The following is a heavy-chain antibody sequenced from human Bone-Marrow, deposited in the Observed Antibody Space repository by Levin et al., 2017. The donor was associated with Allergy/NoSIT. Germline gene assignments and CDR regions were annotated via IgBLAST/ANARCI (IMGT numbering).Heavy chain of an antibody. CDR2: VFYTGTT. J-gene: IGHJ4*02. CDR3: AVSGSFLAFDS. Sequence: PSETLSLTCTISGDPVASADHFWSWIRQPPGKGLEWIGYVFYTGTTFYNPSLKSRLTMSVDTAENQFSLKLTSVTAEDTAVYYCAVSGSFLAFDSWGQGVLVTVSS. D-gene: IGHD3-3*01. CDR1: GDPVASADHF. V-gene: IGHV4-30-4*01.